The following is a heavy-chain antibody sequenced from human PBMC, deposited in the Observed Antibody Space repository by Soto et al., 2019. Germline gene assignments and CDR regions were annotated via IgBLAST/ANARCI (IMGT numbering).Heavy chain of an antibody. CDR3: AKDLYSGYSYGCTIDY. CDR2: ISGSGGST. V-gene: IGHV3-23*01. CDR1: GFTFSSYA. J-gene: IGHJ4*02. D-gene: IGHD5-18*01. Sequence: GGSLRLSCAASGFTFSSYAMSWVRQAPGKGLEWVSAISGSGGSTYYADSVKGRFTISRDNSKNTLYLQMNSLRAEDTAVYYCAKDLYSGYSYGCTIDYWGQGTLVTVSS.